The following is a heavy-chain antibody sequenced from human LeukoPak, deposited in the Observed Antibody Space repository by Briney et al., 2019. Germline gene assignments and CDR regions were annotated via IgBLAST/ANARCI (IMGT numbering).Heavy chain of an antibody. D-gene: IGHD3-3*02. V-gene: IGHV6-1*01. J-gene: IGHJ4*02. CDR2: TYFRAMGHN. CDR3: ARALLGRFDY. CDR1: GDSVSSNSAA. Sequence: SQTLSLTCDISGDSVSSNSAACTWVRQSPSRGLEWLGRTYFRAMGHNAYAVSMKSRITINPATSKNQFSLQLNSVTPEDTAVYYCARALLGRFDYWGQGALVTVSS.